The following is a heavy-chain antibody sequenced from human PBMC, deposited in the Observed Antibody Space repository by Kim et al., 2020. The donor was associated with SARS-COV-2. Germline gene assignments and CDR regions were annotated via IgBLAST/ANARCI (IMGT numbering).Heavy chain of an antibody. CDR3: ARGDCSSTSCQYPRYYHSRYSMDV. J-gene: IGHJ6*02. CDR2: KWYDGSNK. Sequence: GGSLRLSCAASGFTFSSYGMHWVRQAPGKGLEWVAVKWYDGSNKYYADSVKGRFTISRDNSKNTLYLQMNSLRAEDTAVYYCARGDCSSTSCQYPRYYHSRYSMDVWGQGTTVTVSS. V-gene: IGHV3-33*01. D-gene: IGHD2-2*01. CDR1: GFTFSSYG.